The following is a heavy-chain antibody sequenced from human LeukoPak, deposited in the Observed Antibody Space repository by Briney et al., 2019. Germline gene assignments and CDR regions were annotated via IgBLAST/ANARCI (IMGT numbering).Heavy chain of an antibody. CDR3: ARDSFYYDSSGYSHFDY. J-gene: IGHJ4*02. Sequence: SVKVSCKASGGTFSSYAISWGRQSPGQGLEWMGRIIPIFGTANYAQKFQGRVTITADKSTSTAYMELSSLRSEDTAVYYCARDSFYYDSSGYSHFDYWGQGTLVTVSS. D-gene: IGHD3-22*01. V-gene: IGHV1-69*06. CDR1: GGTFSSYA. CDR2: IIPIFGTA.